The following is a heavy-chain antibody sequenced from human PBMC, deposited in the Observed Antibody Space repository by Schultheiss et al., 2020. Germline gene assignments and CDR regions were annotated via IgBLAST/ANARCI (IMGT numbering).Heavy chain of an antibody. Sequence: GGSLRLSCAASGFTFSSYSMNWVRQAPGKGLEWVGFIRSKAYGGTTEYAASVKGRFTISRDDSKSIAYLQMNSLKTEDTAVYYCTTDRSYFGVVLNWFDPWGQGTLVNVSS. CDR3: TTDRSYFGVVLNWFDP. J-gene: IGHJ5*02. D-gene: IGHD3-3*01. V-gene: IGHV3-49*04. CDR1: GFTFSSYS. CDR2: IRSKAYGGTT.